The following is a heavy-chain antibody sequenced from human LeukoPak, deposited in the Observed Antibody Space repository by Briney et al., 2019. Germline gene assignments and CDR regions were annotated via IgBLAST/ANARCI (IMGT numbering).Heavy chain of an antibody. CDR3: ARDRWSSDSSGYYDAYYFDY. J-gene: IGHJ4*02. Sequence: ASVKVSCKASGYTFTSYGISWVRQAPGQGLEWMGWISAYNGNTNYAQKLQGRVTMTTDTSTSTAYMELRSLRSDDTAVYYCARDRWSSDSSGYYDAYYFDYWGQGTLVTVSS. CDR2: ISAYNGNT. CDR1: GYTFTSYG. D-gene: IGHD3-22*01. V-gene: IGHV1-18*01.